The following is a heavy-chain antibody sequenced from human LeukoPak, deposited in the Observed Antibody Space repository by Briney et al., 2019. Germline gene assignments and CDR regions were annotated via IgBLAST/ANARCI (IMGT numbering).Heavy chain of an antibody. J-gene: IGHJ6*02. V-gene: IGHV3-21*01. CDR3: ARHVGVRDDSSGYYYYGMDV. Sequence: GGSLRLSCAASGFTFSSYSMNWVRQAPGKGLEWVSSMTRSESHIHYGDSVKGRLPISRDNAKNSLYLQMNSLRAEDTAVYNCARHVGVRDDSSGYYYYGMDVWGQGATVTVS. D-gene: IGHD3-22*01. CDR1: GFTFSSYS. CDR2: MTRSESHI.